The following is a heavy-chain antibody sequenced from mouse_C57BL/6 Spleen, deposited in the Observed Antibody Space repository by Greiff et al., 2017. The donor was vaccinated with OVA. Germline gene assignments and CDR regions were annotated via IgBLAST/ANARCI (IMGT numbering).Heavy chain of an antibody. CDR3: ARSIYYGNYPYAMDY. Sequence: DVKLVESGGGLVQPGGSLSLSCAASGFTFTDYYMSWVRQPPGKALEWLGFIRNKANGYTTEYSASVKGRFTISRDNSQSILYLQMNALRAEDSATYYCARSIYYGNYPYAMDYWGQGTSVTVSS. CDR2: IRNKANGYTT. CDR1: GFTFTDYY. V-gene: IGHV7-3*01. J-gene: IGHJ4*01. D-gene: IGHD2-1*01.